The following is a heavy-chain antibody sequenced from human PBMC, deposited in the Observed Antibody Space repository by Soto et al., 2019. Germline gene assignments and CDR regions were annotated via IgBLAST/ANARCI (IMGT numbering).Heavy chain of an antibody. V-gene: IGHV3-23*01. CDR3: ARGYDSFDS. D-gene: IGHD3-22*01. Sequence: GGSLRLSCAASGFTFSTYAMTWVRQAPGKGLEWVSTISGSGGTIYYADSVKGRFTISRDNAKNSLYLQMNSLRAEDTAVYYCARGYDSFDSWGQGT. J-gene: IGHJ4*02. CDR1: GFTFSTYA. CDR2: ISGSGGTI.